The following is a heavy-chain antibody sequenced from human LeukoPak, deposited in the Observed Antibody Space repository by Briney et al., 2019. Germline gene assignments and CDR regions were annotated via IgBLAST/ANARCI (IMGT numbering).Heavy chain of an antibody. Sequence: SGPTLVNPTQTLTLTCTFSCLSLSTSAVGMGWIRQPPVKAMEGLALIYCDDNKRYSPSLKSRLTINKDTSKNQVVLTMTNMDPVDTATYYCAHSTSSSLYENVFDPWGQGTLVSVSS. CDR2: IYCDDNK. V-gene: IGHV2-5*02. J-gene: IGHJ5*02. CDR1: CLSLSTSAVG. D-gene: IGHD6-13*01. CDR3: AHSTSSSLYENVFDP.